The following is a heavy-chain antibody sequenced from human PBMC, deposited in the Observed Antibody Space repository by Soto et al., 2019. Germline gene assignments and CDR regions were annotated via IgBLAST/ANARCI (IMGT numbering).Heavy chain of an antibody. D-gene: IGHD3-10*01. CDR2: IIPIFGTA. Sequence: SVKVSCKASGGTFSSYAISWVRQAPGQGLEWMGGIIPIFGTANYAQKFQGRVTITADESTSTAYMELSSLRSEDTAVYYCASPSLWFGELLSGYYGMDVWGKGTTVTVSS. CDR1: GGTFSSYA. J-gene: IGHJ6*04. CDR3: ASPSLWFGELLSGYYGMDV. V-gene: IGHV1-69*13.